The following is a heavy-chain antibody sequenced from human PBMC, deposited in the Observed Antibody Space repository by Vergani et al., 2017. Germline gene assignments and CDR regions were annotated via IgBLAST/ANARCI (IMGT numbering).Heavy chain of an antibody. CDR1: GFTFSSYG. Sequence: QVQLVESGGGVVQPGRSLRLSCAASGFTFSSYGMHWVRQAPGKGLEWVAVISYDGSNKYYADSVKGRFTISRDNSKNTLYLQMNSLRAEDTAVYYCAKGRRRWLKFDAFDIWGQGTMVTVSS. D-gene: IGHD5-24*01. J-gene: IGHJ3*02. CDR3: AKGRRRWLKFDAFDI. V-gene: IGHV3-30*18. CDR2: ISYDGSNK.